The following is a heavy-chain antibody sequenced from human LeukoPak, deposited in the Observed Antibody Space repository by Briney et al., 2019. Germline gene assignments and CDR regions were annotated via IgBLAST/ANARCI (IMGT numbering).Heavy chain of an antibody. CDR2: ISSSSSYI. V-gene: IGHV3-21*01. D-gene: IGHD3-10*01. Sequence: GGSLRLSCAASGFTFSSYSMNWVRQAPGKGLEWVSSISSSSSYIYYADSVKGRFTISRDNARNSLYLQMNSLRAEDTAVYYCVRGKANYGSGSDVWGKGTTVTVSS. CDR1: GFTFSSYS. CDR3: VRGKANYGSGSDV. J-gene: IGHJ6*04.